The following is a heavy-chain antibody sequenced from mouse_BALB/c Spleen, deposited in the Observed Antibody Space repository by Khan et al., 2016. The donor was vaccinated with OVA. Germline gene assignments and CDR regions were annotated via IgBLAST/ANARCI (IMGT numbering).Heavy chain of an antibody. Sequence: QVQLQQSGPELAKPGASVKMSCKASGYTFTTSWMHWVQQMPGQGLEWIGYINPSSAYPEYTQNFKDQSTLSSDISSSTAYMQLTSLTSEDSAVYYWTNHGSSSAWFTYWGQGTLVTVSA. D-gene: IGHD1-1*01. CDR3: TNHGSSSAWFTY. CDR2: INPSSAYP. V-gene: IGHV1-7*01. J-gene: IGHJ3*01. CDR1: GYTFTTSW.